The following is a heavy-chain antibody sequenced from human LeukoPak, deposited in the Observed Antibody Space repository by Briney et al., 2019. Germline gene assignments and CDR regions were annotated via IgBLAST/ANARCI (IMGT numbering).Heavy chain of an antibody. D-gene: IGHD3-10*01. CDR2: ISYDGSNI. J-gene: IGHJ4*02. V-gene: IGHV3-30*18. Sequence: GGSLRLSCAAFGFTFSSYGMHWVRHAPGKGLEWVAVISYDGSNIQYADSAKGRFTISRDNSNNTLHLQMNSLRAEDTAVYYCAKGPDYYGSIWGQGTLVTVSS. CDR1: GFTFSSYG. CDR3: AKGPDYYGSI.